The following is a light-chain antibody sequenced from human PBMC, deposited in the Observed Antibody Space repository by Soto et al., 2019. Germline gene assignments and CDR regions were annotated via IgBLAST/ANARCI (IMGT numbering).Light chain of an antibody. CDR1: SSNIGAGYD. V-gene: IGLV1-40*01. Sequence: QSVLTQPPAVAGAPGQRVTISCTGSSSNIGAGYDVHWYQQRPGTAPKLLIYGNSNRPSGVPDRFSGSKSGTAASLAITGLKAEDEAADYCQSYDSSLSGSVVVGGGTKLTV. CDR3: QSYDSSLSGSVV. J-gene: IGLJ2*01. CDR2: GNS.